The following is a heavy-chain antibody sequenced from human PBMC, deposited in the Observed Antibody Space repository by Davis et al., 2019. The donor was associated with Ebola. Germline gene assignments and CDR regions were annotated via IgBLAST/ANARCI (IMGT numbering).Heavy chain of an antibody. CDR2: INYSGRT. J-gene: IGHJ4*02. CDR1: GGSFSGFY. CDR3: ARGRRYSYGPPRY. D-gene: IGHD5-18*01. Sequence: MPSETLSLTCAVYGGSFSGFYWSWIRQPPGKGLEWIGEINYSGRTNYNPSLKSRVTISVDTSKNQFSLKLSSVTAADTAVYYCARGRRYSYGPPRYWGQGTLVTVSS. V-gene: IGHV4-34*01.